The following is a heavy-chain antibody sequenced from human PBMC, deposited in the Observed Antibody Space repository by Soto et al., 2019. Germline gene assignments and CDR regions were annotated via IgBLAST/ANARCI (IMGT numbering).Heavy chain of an antibody. Sequence: SETLSLTCAVYGGSFSGYYWSWIRQPPGKGLEWIGEINHSGSTNYNPSLKSRVTISVDTSKNQFSLKLSSVTAADTAVYYCARARRVIAAAAINWFDPWGQGTLVTVSS. CDR1: GGSFSGYY. V-gene: IGHV4-34*01. CDR2: INHSGST. D-gene: IGHD6-13*01. J-gene: IGHJ5*02. CDR3: ARARRVIAAAAINWFDP.